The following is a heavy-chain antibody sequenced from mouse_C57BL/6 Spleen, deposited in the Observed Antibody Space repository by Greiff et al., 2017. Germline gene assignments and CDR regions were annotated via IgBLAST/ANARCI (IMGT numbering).Heavy chain of an antibody. CDR1: GYTFTSYG. CDR2: IYPRSGNT. D-gene: IGHD1-1*01. Sequence: VQRVESGAELARPGASVKLSCKASGYTFTSYGISWVKQRTGQGLEWIGEIYPRSGNTYYNEKFKGKATLTADKSSSTAYMELRSLTSEDSAVYFCARRGVVALYAMDYWGQGTSVTVSS. V-gene: IGHV1-81*01. CDR3: ARRGVVALYAMDY. J-gene: IGHJ4*01.